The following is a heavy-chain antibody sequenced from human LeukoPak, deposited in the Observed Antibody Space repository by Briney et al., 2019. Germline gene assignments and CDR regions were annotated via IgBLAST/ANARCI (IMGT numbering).Heavy chain of an antibody. Sequence: SETLSLTCTVSGGSISSGDYYWSWIRQPPGKGLEWIGYIYYSGSTYYNPSLKSRVTISVDTSKNQFSLKLSSVTAADTAVYYCARVGWFGESPGAYYFDYWGQGTLVTVSS. CDR2: IYYSGST. CDR1: GGSISSGDYY. CDR3: ARVGWFGESPGAYYFDY. J-gene: IGHJ4*02. D-gene: IGHD3-10*01. V-gene: IGHV4-30-4*01.